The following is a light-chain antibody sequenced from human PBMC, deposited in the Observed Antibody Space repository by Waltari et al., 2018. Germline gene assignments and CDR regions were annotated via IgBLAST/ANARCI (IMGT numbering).Light chain of an antibody. CDR3: AAWDDSLNGYV. CDR2: NNT. Sequence: QSVLTQPPSASGTPGQRVIISCSGSSSNIGSNFVSWYQQLPGTAPKLLIDNNTQRPSGVPDRFSASKSGTSASLAFSGLQSEDEADYYCAAWDDSLNGYVFGTGTKVTV. V-gene: IGLV1-44*01. CDR1: SSNIGSNF. J-gene: IGLJ1*01.